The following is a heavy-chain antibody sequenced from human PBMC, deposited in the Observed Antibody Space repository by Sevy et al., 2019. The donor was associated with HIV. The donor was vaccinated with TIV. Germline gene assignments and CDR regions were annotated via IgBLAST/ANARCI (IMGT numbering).Heavy chain of an antibody. V-gene: IGHV3-48*01. CDR2: ISSSTI. CDR3: ARLSGYSSSWSYFDY. Sequence: GGFLRLSCAASGFTFSSYSMNWVRQAPGKGLEWVSYISSSTIYYADSVKGRFTISRDNAKNSLYLQMNSLRAEEPAVYYCARLSGYSSSWSYFDYWGQGTLVTVSS. D-gene: IGHD6-13*01. CDR1: GFTFSSYS. J-gene: IGHJ4*02.